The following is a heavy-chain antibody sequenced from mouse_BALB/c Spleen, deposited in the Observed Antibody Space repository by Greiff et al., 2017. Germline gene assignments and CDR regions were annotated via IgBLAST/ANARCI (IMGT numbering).Heavy chain of an antibody. D-gene: IGHD2-14*01. V-gene: IGHV1-5*01. Sequence: VQLQQSGTVLARPGASVKMSCKASGYSFTSYWMHWVKQRPGQGLEWIGAIYPGNSDTSYNQKFKGKAKLTAVTSASTAYMELSSLTNEDSAVYCFTHRYGYAMDYWGQGTSVTVSS. CDR3: THRYGYAMDY. CDR1: GYSFTSYW. CDR2: IYPGNSDT. J-gene: IGHJ4*01.